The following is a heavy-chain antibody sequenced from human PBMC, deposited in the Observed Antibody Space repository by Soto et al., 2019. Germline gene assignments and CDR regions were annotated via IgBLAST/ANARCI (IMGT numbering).Heavy chain of an antibody. CDR1: GGSFSGYY. V-gene: IGHV4-34*01. Sequence: SETLSLTCAVYGGSFSGYYWSWIRQPPGKGLEWIGEINHSGSTNYNPSLKSRVTISVDTSTNQFSLKLSSVTAADTAVYYCARALRFINYYYYGMDVWGQGTTVTVSS. CDR3: ARALRFINYYYYGMDV. J-gene: IGHJ6*02. D-gene: IGHD3-16*01. CDR2: INHSGST.